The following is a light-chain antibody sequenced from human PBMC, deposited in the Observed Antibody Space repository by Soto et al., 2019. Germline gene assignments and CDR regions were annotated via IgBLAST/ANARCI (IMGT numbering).Light chain of an antibody. Sequence: ELVMTQSPSTLSVSPGERATLSCRASQSFGSNLAWYQQKRCQAPRLLIYGASTRATGISARFSGSGSGTEFTLTISSLQSEDFAVYYCQQYSNWPPITFGQGTRLEIK. J-gene: IGKJ5*01. CDR2: GAS. CDR1: QSFGSN. V-gene: IGKV3-15*01. CDR3: QQYSNWPPIT.